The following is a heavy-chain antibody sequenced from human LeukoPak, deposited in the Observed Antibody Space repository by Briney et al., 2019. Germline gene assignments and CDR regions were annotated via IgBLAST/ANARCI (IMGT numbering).Heavy chain of an antibody. CDR3: ARDQEGYYGSGSYYTVAY. V-gene: IGHV4-4*07. CDR2: IYTSGST. D-gene: IGHD3-10*01. Sequence: PSETLSHTCTVSGGSISSYYWSWIRQPAGKGLEWIGRIYTSGSTNYNPSLKSRVTMSVDTSKNQFSLKLSSVTAADTAVYYCARDQEGYYGSGSYYTVAYWGQGTLVTVSS. CDR1: GGSISSYY. J-gene: IGHJ4*02.